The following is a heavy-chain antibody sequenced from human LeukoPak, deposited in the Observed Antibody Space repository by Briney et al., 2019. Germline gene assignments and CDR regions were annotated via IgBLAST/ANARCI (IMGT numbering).Heavy chain of an antibody. V-gene: IGHV4-4*07. CDR3: ARDRSSGWYNPSTGFDY. CDR2: IYTSGST. D-gene: IGHD6-19*01. J-gene: IGHJ4*02. Sequence: SSETLSLTCTVSGGSISSYYWSWIWQPAGKGLEWIGRIYTSGSTNYNPSLKSRVTMSVDTSKNQFSLKLSSVTAADTAVYYCARDRSSGWYNPSTGFDYWGQGTLATVSS. CDR1: GGSISSYY.